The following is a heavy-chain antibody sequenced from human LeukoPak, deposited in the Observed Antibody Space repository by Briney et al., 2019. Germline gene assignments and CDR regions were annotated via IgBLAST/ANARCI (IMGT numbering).Heavy chain of an antibody. CDR1: GYTFTSYD. Sequence: ASVKVSCKASGYTFTSYDINWVRQATGQGLEWMGWMNPNNGNTNYAQKLQGRVTMTTDTSTSTAYMELRSLRSDGTAVYYCARDVYYYDSSGYPEVDYWGQGTLVTVSS. CDR2: MNPNNGNT. CDR3: ARDVYYYDSSGYPEVDY. V-gene: IGHV1-18*01. J-gene: IGHJ4*02. D-gene: IGHD3-22*01.